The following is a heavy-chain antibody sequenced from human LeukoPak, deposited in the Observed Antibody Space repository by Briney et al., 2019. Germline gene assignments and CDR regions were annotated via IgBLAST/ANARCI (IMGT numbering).Heavy chain of an antibody. CDR1: GGSISSSNYY. V-gene: IGHV4-39*01. CDR3: ARAPAVVVPDY. CDR2: IYSSGNT. J-gene: IGHJ4*02. Sequence: SETLSLTCTVSGGSISSSNYYWAWIRQPPGEGLEWIGSIYSSGNTYYNPSLKSRVTISVDTSKNQFFLRLSSVTAADTALYYCARAPAVVVPDYWGQGTLVTVSS. D-gene: IGHD2-15*01.